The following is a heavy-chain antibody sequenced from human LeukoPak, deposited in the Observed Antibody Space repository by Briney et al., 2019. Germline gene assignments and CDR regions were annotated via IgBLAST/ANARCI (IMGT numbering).Heavy chain of an antibody. V-gene: IGHV1-69*13. CDR2: IIPIFGTA. D-gene: IGHD3-10*01. Sequence: SVKVSCKASGGTFSSYAISWVRQAPGQGLEWMGGIIPIFGTANYAQKFQGRVTITADESTSTAYMELSSLRSEDTAVDYCASSYGSGIYEDYWGQGTLVTVSS. CDR3: ASSYGSGIYEDY. CDR1: GGTFSSYA. J-gene: IGHJ4*02.